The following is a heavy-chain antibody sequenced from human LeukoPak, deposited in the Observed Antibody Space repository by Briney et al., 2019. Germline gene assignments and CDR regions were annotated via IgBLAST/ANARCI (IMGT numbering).Heavy chain of an antibody. V-gene: IGHV3-23*01. Sequence: GGSLRLSCAASGFTFSSYAMSWVRQAPGKGLEWVSAISGSGGSTYYADSVKGRFTISRDNSKNTLYLQMNSLRAEDTAVYYCARPLQSGDCYYGMDVWGQGTTVTVSS. D-gene: IGHD3-3*01. CDR1: GFTFSSYA. J-gene: IGHJ6*02. CDR3: ARPLQSGDCYYGMDV. CDR2: ISGSGGST.